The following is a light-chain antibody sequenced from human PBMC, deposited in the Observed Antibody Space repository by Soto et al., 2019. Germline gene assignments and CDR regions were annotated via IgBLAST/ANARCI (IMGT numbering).Light chain of an antibody. J-gene: IGKJ2*01. CDR1: QGLRTSQDISDY. Sequence: DIQLTQSPSFLSASVGDRVIITCLASQGLRTSQDISDYLAWYQQKPGKAPRLLIYDASTLQSGVPSRFGGSGYGTDFTLTIRSVQSGDFGVFYCQQYEGWPRTFGLGTKVDI. CDR3: QQYEGWPRT. V-gene: IGKV1-9*01. CDR2: DAS.